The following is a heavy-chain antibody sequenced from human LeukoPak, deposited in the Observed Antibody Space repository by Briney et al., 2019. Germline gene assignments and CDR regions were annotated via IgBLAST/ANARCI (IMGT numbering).Heavy chain of an antibody. D-gene: IGHD6-25*01. CDR2: IRQDGGEK. V-gene: IGHV3-7*03. Sequence: TGGSLRLSCAVSGFTFTDYWMNWVRQAPGKGLEWVASIRQDGGEKSYVDSVKGRFTISRDNTKSSLYLQINSLRAEDTAVYYCAKDPSSLHRLRDYWGQGTLVTASS. J-gene: IGHJ4*02. CDR1: GFTFTDYW. CDR3: AKDPSSLHRLRDY.